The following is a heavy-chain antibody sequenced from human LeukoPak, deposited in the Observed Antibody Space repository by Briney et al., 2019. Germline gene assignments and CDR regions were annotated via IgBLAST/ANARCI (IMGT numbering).Heavy chain of an antibody. Sequence: PSETLSLTCTVSGGSISSYYWSWIRQPPGKGLEWIGYIYYSGSTNYNPSLKSRVTISVDTSKNQFSPKLSSVTAADTAVYYCARENTDSSGWYYFDYWGQGTLVTVSS. CDR2: IYYSGST. V-gene: IGHV4-59*01. J-gene: IGHJ4*02. CDR1: GGSISSYY. D-gene: IGHD6-19*01. CDR3: ARENTDSSGWYYFDY.